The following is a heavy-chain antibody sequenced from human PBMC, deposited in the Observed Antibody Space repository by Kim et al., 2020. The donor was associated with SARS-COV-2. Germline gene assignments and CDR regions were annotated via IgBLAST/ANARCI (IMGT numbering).Heavy chain of an antibody. Sequence: GGSLRLSCAASGFTFDNYGMSWVRQAPGKGLEWVSGINGNGGSTGYADSVKGRFTISRDNAKNSLYLQMNSLRAEDTAVYYCARDYSCSSWYGGFIDYWGQRTLVTVSS. CDR2: INGNGGST. CDR1: GFTFDNYG. V-gene: IGHV3-20*04. J-gene: IGHJ4*02. CDR3: ARDYSCSSWYGGFIDY. D-gene: IGHD6-13*01.